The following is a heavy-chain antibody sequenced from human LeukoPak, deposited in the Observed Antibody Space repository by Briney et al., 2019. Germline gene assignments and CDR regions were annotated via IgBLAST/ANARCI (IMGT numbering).Heavy chain of an antibody. CDR1: GGTFSSYA. CDR2: IIPIFGTA. CDR3: ARVATANYYDSSGYYLDY. Sequence: SVKVSCKASGGTFSSYAISWVRQAPGQGLEWMGGIIPIFGTANYAQKFQGRVTITTDESTSTTYMELSSLRSEDTAVYYCARVATANYYDSSGYYLDYWGQGTLVTVSS. J-gene: IGHJ4*02. V-gene: IGHV1-69*05. D-gene: IGHD3-22*01.